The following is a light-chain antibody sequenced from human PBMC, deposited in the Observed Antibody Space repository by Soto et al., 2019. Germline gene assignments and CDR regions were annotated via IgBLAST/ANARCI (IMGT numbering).Light chain of an antibody. CDR3: GSDSSGELCG. CDR2: EVS. Sequence: QPSLTQPASVSGSPGQYITISCTGTSCDFGGYKYLSSYHQHPGKDPKPLIYEVSNRPSGVSHRFSASKSDNTASLTISGLRPEDEADYYCGSDSSGELCGFGTGTKVTVL. CDR1: SCDFGGYKY. J-gene: IGLJ1*01. V-gene: IGLV2-14*01.